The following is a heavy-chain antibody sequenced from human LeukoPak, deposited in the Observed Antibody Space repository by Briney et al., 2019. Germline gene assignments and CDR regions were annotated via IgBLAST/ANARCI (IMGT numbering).Heavy chain of an antibody. J-gene: IGHJ4*02. CDR3: AKVERYFDWLPVDY. CDR2: ISGSGGST. D-gene: IGHD3-9*01. V-gene: IGHV3-23*01. Sequence: GGSLRLSCAASGFTFSSYAMSWVRQAPGKGLEWVSAISGSGGSTYYANSVKGRFTISRDNSKNTLYLQMNSLRTEDTALYYCAKVERYFDWLPVDYWGQGTLVTVSP. CDR1: GFTFSSYA.